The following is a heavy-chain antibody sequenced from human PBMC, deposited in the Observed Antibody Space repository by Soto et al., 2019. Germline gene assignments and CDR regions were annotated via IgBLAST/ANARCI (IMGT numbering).Heavy chain of an antibody. CDR2: IIPIFGTA. CDR3: ARVKSCSGGSCYSPYYYYGMDV. CDR1: GGTFSSYA. V-gene: IGHV1-69*13. D-gene: IGHD2-15*01. J-gene: IGHJ6*02. Sequence: VASVKVSCKAPGGTFSSYAISWVRQAPGQGLEWMGGIIPIFGTANYAQKFQGRVTITADESTSTAYMELSSLRSEDTAVYYCARVKSCSGGSCYSPYYYYGMDVWGQGTTVTVSS.